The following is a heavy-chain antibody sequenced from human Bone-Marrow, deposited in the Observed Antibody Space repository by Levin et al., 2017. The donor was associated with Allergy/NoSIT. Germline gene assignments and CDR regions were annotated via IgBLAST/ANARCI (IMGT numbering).Heavy chain of an antibody. Sequence: PSETLSLTCTVSGGSFSSGGYYWNWIRQHPGKGLEWIGYISTSGTTEYNPPLKSRVTMSLDTSKNQLSLRLRSVTAADTTIYYCVRGSDPHKTGYWGQGTLVTVSS. D-gene: IGHD1-26*01. V-gene: IGHV4-31*03. CDR2: ISTSGTT. J-gene: IGHJ4*02. CDR3: VRGSDPHKTGY. CDR1: GGSFSSGGYY.